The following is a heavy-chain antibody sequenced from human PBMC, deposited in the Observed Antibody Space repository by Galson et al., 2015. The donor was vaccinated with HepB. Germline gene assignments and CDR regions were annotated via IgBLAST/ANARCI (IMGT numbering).Heavy chain of an antibody. Sequence: SCKASGYTFSSYGISWVRQAPGQGLEWMGWISAYNGNTNSAQKLQGRVTMTTDTSTSTAYMELRSLRSDDTAVYYCARDDGSYRFEYWGQGTLVTVSS. D-gene: IGHD1-26*01. CDR1: GYTFSSYG. CDR2: ISAYNGNT. CDR3: ARDDGSYRFEY. V-gene: IGHV1-18*01. J-gene: IGHJ4*02.